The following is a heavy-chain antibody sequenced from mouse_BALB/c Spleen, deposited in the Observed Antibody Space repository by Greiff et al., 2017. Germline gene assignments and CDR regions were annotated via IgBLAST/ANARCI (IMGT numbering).Heavy chain of an antibody. D-gene: IGHD1-2*01. CDR2: IDPANGNT. J-gene: IGHJ3*01. CDR3: ARSQGFITTATFAY. Sequence: EVQLQQSGAELVKPGASVKLSCTASGFNIKDTYMHWVKQRPEQGLEWIGRIDPANGNTKYDPKFQGKATITADTSSNTAYLQLSSLTSEDTAVYYCARSQGFITTATFAYWGQGTLVTVSA. CDR1: GFNIKDTY. V-gene: IGHV14-3*02.